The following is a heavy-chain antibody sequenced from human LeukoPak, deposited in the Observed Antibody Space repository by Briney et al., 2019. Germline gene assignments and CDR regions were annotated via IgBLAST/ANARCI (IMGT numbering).Heavy chain of an antibody. Sequence: ASVKVSCKASGYTFTNYYMHWVRQAPGQGLEWMGIINPRGGITSYVQKFQGRVTMTRDTSASTVYMELSSLRSEDTAVYYCARDSAPQQWLVPAYWGQGTLVTVSS. CDR1: GYTFTNYY. CDR3: ARDSAPQQWLVPAY. D-gene: IGHD6-19*01. V-gene: IGHV1-46*01. J-gene: IGHJ4*02. CDR2: INPRGGIT.